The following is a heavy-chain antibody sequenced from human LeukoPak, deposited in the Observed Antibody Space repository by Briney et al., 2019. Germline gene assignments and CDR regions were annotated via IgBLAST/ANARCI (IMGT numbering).Heavy chain of an antibody. CDR2: IYWNDDK. CDR1: GFSLSTSGVG. D-gene: IGHD3-10*01. Sequence: ESGPTLVNPTQTLTLTCTFSGFSLSTSGVGVGWIRQPPGKALEWLALIYWNDDKRYSPSLMSRLTITKDTSKNQVVLTMTNMDPVDTATYYCARRFNAVNHYYGSGSYYNKVRQGLSWFDPWGQGTLVTVSS. CDR3: ARRFNAVNHYYGSGSYYNKVRQGLSWFDP. V-gene: IGHV2-5*01. J-gene: IGHJ5*02.